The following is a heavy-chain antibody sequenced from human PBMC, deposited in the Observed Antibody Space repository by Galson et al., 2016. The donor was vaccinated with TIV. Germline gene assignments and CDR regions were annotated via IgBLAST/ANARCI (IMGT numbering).Heavy chain of an antibody. V-gene: IGHV4-39*01. CDR1: GDSINSGRYY. CDR3: ARRTHYDSSGYSDAFDI. D-gene: IGHD3-22*01. Sequence: ETLSLTCSISGDSINSGRYYWGWIRQSPGKGLEWIATIYYTGSTYYNPSLKSRVSISMDTPKNQFSLKLSSVTAADTAVYYCARRTHYDSSGYSDAFDIWGQGTMVPVSS. CDR2: IYYTGST. J-gene: IGHJ3*02.